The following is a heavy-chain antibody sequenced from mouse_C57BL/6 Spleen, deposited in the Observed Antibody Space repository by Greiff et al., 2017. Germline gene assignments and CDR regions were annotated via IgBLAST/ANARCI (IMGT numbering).Heavy chain of an antibody. CDR1: GYTFTDYE. J-gene: IGHJ4*01. CDR3: TRSYGSRGAMDY. CDR2: IDPETGGT. D-gene: IGHD1-1*01. Sequence: QVQLQQSGAELVRPGASVTLSCKASGYTFTDYEMHWVKQTPVHGLEWIGAIDPETGGTAYNQKFKGKAILTADKSSSTAYMELRSLTSEDSAVYYCTRSYGSRGAMDYWGQGTSVTVSS. V-gene: IGHV1-15*01.